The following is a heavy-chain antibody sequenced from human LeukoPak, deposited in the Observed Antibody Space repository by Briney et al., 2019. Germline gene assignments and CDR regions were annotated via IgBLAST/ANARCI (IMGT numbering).Heavy chain of an antibody. CDR2: MSSSGSTI. CDR1: GFTFSSYE. Sequence: GGCLRLSCAASGFTFSSYEMNWVRQAPGKGLEWVSYMSSSGSTIYYADSVKGRFTISRDNAKNSLYLQMNSLRAEDTAVYYCATIGRYGSGDYWGQGTLVTVSS. V-gene: IGHV3-48*03. CDR3: ATIGRYGSGDY. D-gene: IGHD3-10*01. J-gene: IGHJ4*02.